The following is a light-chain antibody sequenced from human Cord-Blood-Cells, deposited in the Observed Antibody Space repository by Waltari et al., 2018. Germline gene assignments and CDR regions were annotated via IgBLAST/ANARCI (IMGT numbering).Light chain of an antibody. J-gene: IGKJ3*01. Sequence: EIVMTQPPAPLSVSPGARATLSCRASQSVSSNLAWYQQKPGQAPRLLIYGASTRATGIPARFSGSGSGTEVTLTISSLQSEDFAVYYCQQYNNWPPVTFGPGTKVDIK. V-gene: IGKV3-15*01. CDR3: QQYNNWPPVT. CDR2: GAS. CDR1: QSVSSN.